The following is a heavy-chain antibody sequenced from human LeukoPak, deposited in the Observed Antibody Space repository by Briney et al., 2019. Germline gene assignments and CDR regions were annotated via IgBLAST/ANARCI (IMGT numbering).Heavy chain of an antibody. CDR3: AKDELPAG. J-gene: IGHJ4*02. Sequence: GRSLRLTCAASGFTFDDYAMHWVRQAPGKGLEWVSGISWNSGSIGYADSVKGRFTTSRDNAKNSLYLQMNSLRAEDTALYYCAKDELPAGWGQGTLVTVSS. D-gene: IGHD1-26*01. CDR1: GFTFDDYA. V-gene: IGHV3-9*01. CDR2: ISWNSGSI.